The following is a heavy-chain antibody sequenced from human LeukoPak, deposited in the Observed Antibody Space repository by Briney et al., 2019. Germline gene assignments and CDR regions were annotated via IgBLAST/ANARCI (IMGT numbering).Heavy chain of an antibody. Sequence: ASVKVSCKAPGYTFTGYYMHWVQQAPGQGLEWMGWINPNSGATIYAQNFQGRVTMTTDTSISTAYMELTRLGSDDTAVYYCARTGSFDYWGQGTLVTVSS. CDR3: ARTGSFDY. CDR2: INPNSGAT. CDR1: GYTFTGYY. D-gene: IGHD1-14*01. V-gene: IGHV1-2*02. J-gene: IGHJ4*02.